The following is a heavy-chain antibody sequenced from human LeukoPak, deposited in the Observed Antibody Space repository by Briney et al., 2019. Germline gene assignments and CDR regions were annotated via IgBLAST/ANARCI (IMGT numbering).Heavy chain of an antibody. J-gene: IGHJ4*02. CDR1: GYTFTSYG. V-gene: IGHV1-18*01. CDR3: ARGRGYSTSSPSDY. D-gene: IGHD5-18*01. Sequence: ASVKVSCKASGYTFTSYGISWVRQAPGQGLEWMGWISAYNGNTNYAQKFQGRVTITADKSTSTAYMELSSLRSEDTAVYFCARGRGYSTSSPSDYWGQGTLVTVSS. CDR2: ISAYNGNT.